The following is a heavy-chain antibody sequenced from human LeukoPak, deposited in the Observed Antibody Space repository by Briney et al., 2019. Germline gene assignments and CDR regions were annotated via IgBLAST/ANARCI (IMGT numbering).Heavy chain of an antibody. D-gene: IGHD4-17*01. V-gene: IGHV4-34*01. J-gene: IGHJ4*02. Sequence: SEILSLTCAVYGGSFSGNYWSWIRQPPGKGLEWIGEINHSGSTNYNPSLKSRVTISVDTSKNQFSLKLSSVTAADTAVYYCARGPHDYGDLYYFDYWGQGTLVTVSS. CDR1: GGSFSGNY. CDR2: INHSGST. CDR3: ARGPHDYGDLYYFDY.